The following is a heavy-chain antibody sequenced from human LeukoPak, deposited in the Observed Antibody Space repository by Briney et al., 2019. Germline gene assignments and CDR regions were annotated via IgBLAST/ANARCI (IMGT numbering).Heavy chain of an antibody. CDR1: GFTFGNSW. Sequence: GGSLRLSCAASGFTFGNSWVHWVRHAPGKGLVWVSLIYADGSTATYADSVKGRFTISRDNARNTLSLQMNSLTIEDTAVYYCVVVVEPPDSDGFDVWGQGTMITVSS. CDR3: VVVVEPPDSDGFDV. V-gene: IGHV3-74*01. D-gene: IGHD1-14*01. J-gene: IGHJ3*01. CDR2: IYADGSTA.